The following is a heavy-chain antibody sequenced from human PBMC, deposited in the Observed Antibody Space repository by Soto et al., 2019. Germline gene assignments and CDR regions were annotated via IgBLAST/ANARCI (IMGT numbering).Heavy chain of an antibody. J-gene: IGHJ6*02. CDR2: IYTSGST. CDR3: ARSADTAMVNYYYYYGMDV. CDR1: GGSISSYY. D-gene: IGHD5-18*01. V-gene: IGHV4-4*07. Sequence: LSLTCTVSGGSISSYYWSWIRQPAGKGLEWIGRIYTSGSTNYNPSLKSRVTMSVDTSKNQFSLKLSSVTAADTAVYYCARSADTAMVNYYYYYGMDVWGQGTKVTVYS.